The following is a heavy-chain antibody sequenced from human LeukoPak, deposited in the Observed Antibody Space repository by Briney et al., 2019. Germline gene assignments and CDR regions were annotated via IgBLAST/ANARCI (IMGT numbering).Heavy chain of an antibody. CDR3: ARCRRAAGDAFDI. V-gene: IGHV4-34*01. CDR2: INHSGST. J-gene: IGHJ3*02. CDR1: GVSFSGYY. Sequence: NSSETLSLTCAVYGVSFSGYYWSWIRQPPGKGLEWIGEINHSGSTNYNPSLKSRVTISVVTSKNQFSLKLSSVTAADTAVYYCARCRRAAGDAFDIWGQGTMVTVSS. D-gene: IGHD6-13*01.